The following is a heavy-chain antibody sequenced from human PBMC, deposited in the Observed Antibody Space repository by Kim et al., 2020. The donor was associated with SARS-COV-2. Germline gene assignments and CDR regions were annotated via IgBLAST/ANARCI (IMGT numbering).Heavy chain of an antibody. J-gene: IGHJ4*02. CDR1: GYTFIRYA. CDR2: INTNTGNP. D-gene: IGHD3-3*01. Sequence: ASVKVSCKASGYTFIRYAMNWVRQAPGQGLEWMGWINTNTGNPRYAQGFTGRFVFSLDTSVSTAYLQISSLKAEDTAVYYCARGDFVTIFGVVIGPPNNIDCWGQGTVVTVSS. CDR3: ARGDFVTIFGVVIGPPNNIDC. V-gene: IGHV7-4-1*02.